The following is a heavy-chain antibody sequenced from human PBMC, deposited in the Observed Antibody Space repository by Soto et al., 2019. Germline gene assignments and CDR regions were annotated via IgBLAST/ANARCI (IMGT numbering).Heavy chain of an antibody. CDR3: ARAPPPPDY. CDR2: ISAYNGNT. V-gene: IGHV1-18*01. J-gene: IGHJ4*02. Sequence: QVQLVQSGAEVKKPGASVKDYCKASGYTFASYAMSWMRQAPGQGLEWMGWISAYNGNTIYAQKLQGRVTMTTDTXXXXXXXXLRRLRSDDKXVYYCARAPPPPDYWGQGTLVTVSS. CDR1: GYTFASYA.